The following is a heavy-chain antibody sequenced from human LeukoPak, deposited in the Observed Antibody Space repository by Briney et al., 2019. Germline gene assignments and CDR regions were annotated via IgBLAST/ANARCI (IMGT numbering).Heavy chain of an antibody. V-gene: IGHV3-23*01. Sequence: GGSLRLSCAASGFTFSGYAMIWVRQAPGKGLEWVSAIRGSGGSTYYADSVKDRFTISRDNSKNTLYLQMNSLRAEDTAVYYCGRDPNGDYIGAFDMWGQGTVVTVSS. D-gene: IGHD4-17*01. CDR1: GFTFSGYA. CDR2: IRGSGGST. CDR3: GRDPNGDYIGAFDM. J-gene: IGHJ3*02.